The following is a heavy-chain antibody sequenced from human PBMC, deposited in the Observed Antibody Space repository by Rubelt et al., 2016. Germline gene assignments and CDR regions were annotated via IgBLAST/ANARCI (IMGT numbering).Heavy chain of an antibody. Sequence: GTNYNPSLKSRVTMSVDTSKNQFSLKLRSVTAADTAVYYCASAVVGATGLDYWGQGTLVTVSS. D-gene: IGHD1-26*01. V-gene: IGHV4-4*07. J-gene: IGHJ4*02. CDR3: ASAVVGATGLDY. CDR2: GT.